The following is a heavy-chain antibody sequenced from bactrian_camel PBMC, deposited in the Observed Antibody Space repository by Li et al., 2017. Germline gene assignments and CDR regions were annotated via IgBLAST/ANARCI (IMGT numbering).Heavy chain of an antibody. D-gene: IGHD2*01. Sequence: HVQLVESGGGSVQAGGSLRLSCVASGATQDIGCMGWFRQAPGLEREGIGSIDSDGITTYADSLKARFTISRDNAKSTLYLQMNNLKPEDTAMYYCAAADRRNWILSLLPSQYSYWGQGTQVTVS. CDR1: GATQDIGC. CDR2: IDSDGIT. V-gene: IGHV3S53*01. J-gene: IGHJ4*01. CDR3: AAADRRNWILSLLPSQYSY.